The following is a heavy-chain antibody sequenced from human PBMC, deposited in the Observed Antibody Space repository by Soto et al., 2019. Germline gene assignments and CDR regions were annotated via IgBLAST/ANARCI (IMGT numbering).Heavy chain of an antibody. J-gene: IGHJ4*02. D-gene: IGHD3-10*01. CDR2: ISGSGGST. CDR3: ARDHAGTMVRGVIRSDY. V-gene: IGHV3-23*01. Sequence: EVQLLESGGGLVQPGGSLRLSCAASGFTFSSYAMSWVRQAPGKGLEWVSAISGSGGSTYYADSVKGRFTISRDNSKNTLYLQMNSLRAEDTAVYYCARDHAGTMVRGVIRSDYWGQGTLVTVSS. CDR1: GFTFSSYA.